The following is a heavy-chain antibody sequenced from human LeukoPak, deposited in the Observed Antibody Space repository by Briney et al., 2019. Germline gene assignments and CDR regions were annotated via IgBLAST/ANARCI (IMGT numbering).Heavy chain of an antibody. CDR2: INSDGGST. V-gene: IGHV3-74*01. CDR3: ARRIQGMAPYYFDY. J-gene: IGHJ4*02. CDR1: GFTFSSYW. Sequence: LTGGSLRLSCTASGFTFSSYWMHWVLQAPGKGLVWVSRINSDGGSTSYADSVKGRFTISRDNAKNTLYLQMNSLRAEDTAVYYCARRIQGMAPYYFDYWGQGTLVTVSS. D-gene: IGHD5-24*01.